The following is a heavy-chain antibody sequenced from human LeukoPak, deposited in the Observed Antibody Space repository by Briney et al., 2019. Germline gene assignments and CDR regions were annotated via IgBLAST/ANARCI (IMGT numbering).Heavy chain of an antibody. V-gene: IGHV3-48*03. CDR1: GFTFSSYV. CDR2: ISSSGSTI. D-gene: IGHD4-17*01. J-gene: IGHJ4*02. CDR3: ARAYGDYDFDY. Sequence: GGSLRLSCAASGFTFSSYVMNWVRQAPGKGLEWVSYISSSGSTIYYADSVKGRFTISRDNAKNSLYLQMNSLRAEDTAVYYRARAYGDYDFDYWGQGTLVTVSS.